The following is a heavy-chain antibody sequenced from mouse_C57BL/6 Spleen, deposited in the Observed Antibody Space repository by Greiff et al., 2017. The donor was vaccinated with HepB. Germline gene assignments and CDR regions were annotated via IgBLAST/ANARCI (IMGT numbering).Heavy chain of an antibody. CDR2: INPSTGGT. CDR3: ARGWSSPYYFDY. CDR1: GYSFTGYY. V-gene: IGHV1-42*01. J-gene: IGHJ2*01. D-gene: IGHD1-1*01. Sequence: VQLQQPGPELVKPGASVKISCKASGYSFTGYYMNWVKQSPEKSLEWIGEINPSTGGTTYNQKFKAKATLTVDKSSSTAYMQLKSLTSEDSAVYYCARGWSSPYYFDYWGQGTTLTVSS.